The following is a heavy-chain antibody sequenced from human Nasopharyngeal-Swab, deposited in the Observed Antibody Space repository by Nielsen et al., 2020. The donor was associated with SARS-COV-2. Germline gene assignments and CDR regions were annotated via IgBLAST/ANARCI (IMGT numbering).Heavy chain of an antibody. J-gene: IGHJ3*02. D-gene: IGHD4-17*01. Sequence: GGSLRLSCAASGFTFSYYYMSWIRQAPGKGLEWVSYISSSGSTIYYADSVKGRFTISRDNAKNSLYLQMNSLRAEDTAVYYCAKVTTRSHPNIWGQGTMVTVSS. CDR2: ISSSGSTI. V-gene: IGHV3-11*01. CDR1: GFTFSYYY. CDR3: AKVTTRSHPNI.